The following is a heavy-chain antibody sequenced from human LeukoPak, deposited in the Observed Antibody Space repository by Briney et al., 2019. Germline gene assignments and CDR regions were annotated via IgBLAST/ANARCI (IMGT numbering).Heavy chain of an antibody. CDR3: ASGYTYYYGSGSYH. Sequence: GGSLRLSCGASGFTFSSFGMNWFRQAPGKGLEWVSSISGSTTYRYYADSVKGRFTISRDNAKDSLYLQMSSLRAEDTAVYYCASGYTYYYGSGSYHWGQGTLVTVSS. V-gene: IGHV3-21*01. D-gene: IGHD3-10*01. CDR1: GFTFSSFG. CDR2: ISGSTTYR. J-gene: IGHJ4*02.